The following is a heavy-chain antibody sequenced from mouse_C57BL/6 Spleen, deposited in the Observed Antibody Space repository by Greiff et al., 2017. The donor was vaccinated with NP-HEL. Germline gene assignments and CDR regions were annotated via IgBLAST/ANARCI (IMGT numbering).Heavy chain of an antibody. J-gene: IGHJ4*01. Sequence: QVQLKQPGAELVKPGASVKLSCKASGYTFTSYWMHWVNQRPGQGLEWMGMIHPNGGSTNYNEKFTSKATLTVDKSSSTAYMQLSSLTSEDSAVYYCARSYYGSSYDGDYWGQGTSVTVSS. CDR2: IHPNGGST. D-gene: IGHD1-1*01. CDR3: ARSYYGSSYDGDY. CDR1: GYTFTSYW. V-gene: IGHV1-64*01.